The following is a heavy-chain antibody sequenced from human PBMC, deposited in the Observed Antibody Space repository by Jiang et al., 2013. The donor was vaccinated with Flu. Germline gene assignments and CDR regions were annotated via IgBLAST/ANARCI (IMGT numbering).Heavy chain of an antibody. CDR1: GGSISSGGYY. CDR3: ARVERYYDSIPQYYFDY. J-gene: IGHJ4*02. D-gene: IGHD3-22*01. V-gene: IGHV4-31*03. CDR2: IYYMGAP. Sequence: TVSGGSISSGGYYWSWIRQHPGKGLEWIGYIYYMGAPTTTRPLKSRVTISVDTSKNQFSLKLSSVTAADTAVYYCARVERYYDSIPQYYFDYWGQGTLVTVSS.